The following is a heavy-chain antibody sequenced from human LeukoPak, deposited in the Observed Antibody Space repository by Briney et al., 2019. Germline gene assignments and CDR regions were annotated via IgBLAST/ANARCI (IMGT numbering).Heavy chain of an antibody. Sequence: GGSLRLSCAASGITFSDYYMSWIRQAPGKGLEWVSYVSSSATTASTKYYADSVKGRFTISRDNAKNSLYLQMNSLRAEDTAVYYCAGTDYYDSSGYYFDLWGQGTLVTVSS. CDR1: GITFSDYY. CDR2: VSSSATTASTK. V-gene: IGHV3-11*01. CDR3: AGTDYYDSSGYYFDL. J-gene: IGHJ4*02. D-gene: IGHD3-22*01.